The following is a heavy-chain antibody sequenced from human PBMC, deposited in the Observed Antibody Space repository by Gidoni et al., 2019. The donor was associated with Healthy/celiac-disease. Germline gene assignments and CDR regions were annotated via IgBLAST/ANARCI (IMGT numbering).Heavy chain of an antibody. CDR2: IYYSGST. CDR3: ARQNYDFWSGYPLLLDY. V-gene: IGHV4-39*01. J-gene: IGHJ4*02. D-gene: IGHD3-3*01. Sequence: GWIRQPPGKGLEWIGSIYYSGSTYYNPSLKSRVTISVDTSKNQFSLKLSSVTAADTAVYYCARQNYDFWSGYPLLLDYWGQGTLVTVSS.